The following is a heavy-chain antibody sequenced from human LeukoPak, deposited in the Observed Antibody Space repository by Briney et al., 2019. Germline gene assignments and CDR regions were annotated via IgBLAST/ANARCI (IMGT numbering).Heavy chain of an antibody. J-gene: IGHJ3*02. CDR3: ARERGYYDSSGSHGAFDI. CDR1: GFTVSSNY. CDR2: ISSSSSYI. D-gene: IGHD3-22*01. V-gene: IGHV3-21*01. Sequence: GGSLRLSCAASGFTVSSNYMSWVRQAPGKGLEWVSSISSSSSYIYYADSVKGRFTISRDNAKNSLYLQMNSLRAEDTAVYYCARERGYYDSSGSHGAFDIWGQGTMVTVSS.